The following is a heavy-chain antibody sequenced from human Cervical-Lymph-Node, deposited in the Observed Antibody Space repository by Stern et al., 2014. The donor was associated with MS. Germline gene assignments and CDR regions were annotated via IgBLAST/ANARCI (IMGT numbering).Heavy chain of an antibody. CDR2: IHYSGNT. J-gene: IGHJ4*02. V-gene: IGHV4-30-4*01. D-gene: IGHD2-2*01. CDR1: GGSISSGAYF. Sequence: QVQLQESGPGLVKPSQTLSLTCTVSGGSISSGAYFWSWIRQPPGKGLGWIGSIHYSGNTFYNPSLKSRLTISVDTSKNQFALKLSSVTAADTAVYDCARGGGLCSSTSCYDSWGQGTLVTVSS. CDR3: ARGGGLCSSTSCYDS.